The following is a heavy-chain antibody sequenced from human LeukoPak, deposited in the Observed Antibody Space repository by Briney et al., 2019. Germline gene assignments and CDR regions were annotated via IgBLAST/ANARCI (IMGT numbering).Heavy chain of an antibody. CDR2: ITPIFGTA. CDR3: ARLYYDSSEFDP. Sequence: ASVKVSCKASGGTFSSYAISWVRQAPGQGLEWMGGITPIFGTANYAQKFQGRVTITTDESTSTAYMELSSLRSEDTAVYYCARLYYDSSEFDPWGQGTLVTVSS. J-gene: IGHJ5*02. CDR1: GGTFSSYA. D-gene: IGHD3-22*01. V-gene: IGHV1-69*05.